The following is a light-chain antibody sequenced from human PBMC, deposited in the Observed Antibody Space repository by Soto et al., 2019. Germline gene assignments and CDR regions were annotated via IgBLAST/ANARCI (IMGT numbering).Light chain of an antibody. Sequence: QSVLTQPPSASGTPGQRVTISCSGSNSNIDSNTVNWYQQLPGTAPKLLISSFNQRPSGVPDRFSGSKSGNTASLTISGLQAEDEAHYFCTSYRRSALYVFGTGTKVTVL. V-gene: IGLV1-44*01. CDR1: NSNIDSNT. CDR3: TSYRRSALYV. J-gene: IGLJ1*01. CDR2: SFN.